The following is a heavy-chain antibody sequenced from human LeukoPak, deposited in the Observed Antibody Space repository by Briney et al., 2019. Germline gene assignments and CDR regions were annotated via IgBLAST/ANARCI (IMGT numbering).Heavy chain of an antibody. CDR1: GFTFSDYV. D-gene: IGHD3-3*01. Sequence: GGSLRLSCVASGFTFSDYVIHWVRQAPGKGLEWVAVISFDLNSKYYSDSVKGRFTISRDNSKNTVYLQMNSLRPDDTAVYYCARAPQITIFGVVIIEPHFDYWGQGTLVTVSS. CDR2: ISFDLNSK. CDR3: ARAPQITIFGVVIIEPHFDY. V-gene: IGHV3-30-3*01. J-gene: IGHJ4*02.